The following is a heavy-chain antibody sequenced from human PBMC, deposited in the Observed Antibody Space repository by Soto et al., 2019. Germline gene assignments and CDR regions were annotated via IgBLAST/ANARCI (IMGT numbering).Heavy chain of an antibody. CDR1: GFTFSSYA. Sequence: GGSLRLSCAASGFTFSSYAMHWVRQAPGKGLEWVAVISYDGSNKYYADSVKGRFTIPRDNSKNTLYLQMNSLRAEDTAVYYCARGILLLGGGVIADAYFDYLGQGTLVTVSS. V-gene: IGHV3-30-3*01. J-gene: IGHJ4*02. CDR2: ISYDGSNK. D-gene: IGHD3-16*02. CDR3: ARGILLLGGGVIADAYFDY.